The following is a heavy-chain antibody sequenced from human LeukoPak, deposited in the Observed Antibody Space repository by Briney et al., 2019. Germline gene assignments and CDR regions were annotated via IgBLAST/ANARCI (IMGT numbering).Heavy chain of an antibody. D-gene: IGHD5-12*01. Sequence: PSETLSLTCTVSGGSISSYYWSWIRQPPGKGLEWIGYIYYSGSTNYNPSLKSRVTISVDTSKNQFSLKLTSVTAADTAGYYCARIYSASPYCFDYWGQGTLVTVSS. CDR1: GGSISSYY. CDR3: ARIYSASPYCFDY. CDR2: IYYSGST. J-gene: IGHJ4*02. V-gene: IGHV4-59*08.